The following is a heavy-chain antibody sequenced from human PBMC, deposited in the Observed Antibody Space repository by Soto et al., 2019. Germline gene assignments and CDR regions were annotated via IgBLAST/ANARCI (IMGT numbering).Heavy chain of an antibody. CDR2: ISGSGGST. J-gene: IGHJ4*02. D-gene: IGHD2-15*01. CDR1: GFTFSIYT. Sequence: EVQLLESGGGLVHPGGSLRLSCAASGFTFSIYTMSWVRQAPGKGMEWVSAISGSGGSTYYADSVKGRFTISRDNSKNTLYLQMNSLRAEDKAVYYCAKTPDPSYCSGGSCYPVFDYWGQGTLVTVSS. V-gene: IGHV3-23*01. CDR3: AKTPDPSYCSGGSCYPVFDY.